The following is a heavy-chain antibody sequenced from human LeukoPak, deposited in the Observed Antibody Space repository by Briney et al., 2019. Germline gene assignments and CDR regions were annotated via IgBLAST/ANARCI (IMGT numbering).Heavy chain of an antibody. CDR2: ISSGSRAI. V-gene: IGHV3-48*04. Sequence: GGSLSLSCAASGFSFSGYSMNWVRQAPGKGLDWISYISSGSRAIFYGDSVKGRFTISRDNAKNSLYLQMNSLRAEDTAVYYCVRESIRGIRDFDNWGHGTLVTVSS. CDR3: VRESIRGIRDFDN. D-gene: IGHD6-6*01. J-gene: IGHJ4*01. CDR1: GFSFSGYS.